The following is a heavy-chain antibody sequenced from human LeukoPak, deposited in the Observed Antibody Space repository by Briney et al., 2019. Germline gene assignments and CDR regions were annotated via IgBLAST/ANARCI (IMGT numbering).Heavy chain of an antibody. CDR3: ARESNIVVVPAAMRTERGSGWFDP. D-gene: IGHD2-2*01. Sequence: SVKVSCKASGGTFSSYAISWVRQAPGQGLEWMGGIIPIFGTANYAQKFQGRVTITADKSTSTAYMELSSLRSEDTAVYYCARESNIVVVPAAMRTERGSGWFDPWGQGTLVTVSS. J-gene: IGHJ5*02. CDR2: IIPIFGTA. V-gene: IGHV1-69*06. CDR1: GGTFSSYA.